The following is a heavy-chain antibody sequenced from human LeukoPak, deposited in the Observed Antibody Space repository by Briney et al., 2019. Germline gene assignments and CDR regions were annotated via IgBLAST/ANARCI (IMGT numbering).Heavy chain of an antibody. J-gene: IGHJ4*02. V-gene: IGHV4-30-2*01. CDR1: GGSISSGGYY. CDR3: AREDSSSWYQDYFDY. D-gene: IGHD6-13*01. Sequence: SETLSLTCTVSGGSISSGGYYWSWIRQPPGKGLEWIGYIYHSGSTYYNPSLKSRVTISVDTSKNQFSLKLSSVTAADTAVYYCAREDSSSWYQDYFDYWGQGTLVTVSS. CDR2: IYHSGST.